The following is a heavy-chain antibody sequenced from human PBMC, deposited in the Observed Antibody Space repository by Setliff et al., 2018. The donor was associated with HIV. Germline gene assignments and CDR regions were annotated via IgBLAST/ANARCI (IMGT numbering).Heavy chain of an antibody. CDR1: GYSFTNYW. V-gene: IGHV5-51*01. CDR2: IYPGDSDT. CDR3: ARDQEWLVEVEGDALHI. D-gene: IGHD6-19*01. Sequence: GESLKISCKGSGYSFTNYWIGWVRQMPGKGLEWMGIIYPGDSDTRYSPSFQGQVTISADKSISTAYLQWSSLKASDTAMYYCARDQEWLVEVEGDALHIWGQGTMVTVSS. J-gene: IGHJ3*02.